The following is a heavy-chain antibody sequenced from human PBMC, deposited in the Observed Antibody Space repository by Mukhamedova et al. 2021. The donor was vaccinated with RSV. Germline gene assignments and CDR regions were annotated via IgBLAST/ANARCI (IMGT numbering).Heavy chain of an antibody. CDR3: ARDAPGSGSSSWYSWFDP. J-gene: IGHJ5*02. D-gene: IGHD6-13*01. CDR1: G. Sequence: GMHWVRQAPGKGLEWVAVIWYDGSNKYYADSVKGRFTISRDNSKNTLYLQMNSLRAEDTAVYYCARDAPGSGSSSWYSWFDPWG. V-gene: IGHV3-33*01. CDR2: IWYDGSNK.